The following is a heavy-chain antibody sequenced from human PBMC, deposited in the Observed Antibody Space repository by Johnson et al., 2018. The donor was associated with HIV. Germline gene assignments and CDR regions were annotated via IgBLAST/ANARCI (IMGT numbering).Heavy chain of an antibody. V-gene: IGHV3-9*01. J-gene: IGHJ3*02. CDR1: GFTFHEYA. D-gene: IGHD3-16*02. CDR2: ISWNSGSV. Sequence: VQLVESGGGLVQPGRSLRLTCVGSGFTFHEYAMHWVRQIPGKGLEWVSGISWNSGSVDYVDSVKGRFTISRDNAKKSLFLQMNSLRAEDTALYYCTKGEYFPKYYDYVWGSYRSDAFDIWGQGTMVTVSS. CDR3: TKGEYFPKYYDYVWGSYRSDAFDI.